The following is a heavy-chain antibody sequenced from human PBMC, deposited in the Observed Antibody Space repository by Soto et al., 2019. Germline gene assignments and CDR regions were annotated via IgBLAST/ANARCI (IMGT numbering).Heavy chain of an antibody. Sequence: ASVKVSCKASGSSFTSYYMYWVRQAPGQGLERVGVINPSVGSTNYAQKFQGRVTMTRDTSTSTVYMELSSLSFEDTAMYYWARDRAGSSHWFDPWGRGTLVTVSS. CDR2: INPSVGST. J-gene: IGHJ5*02. V-gene: IGHV1-46*01. CDR3: ARDRAGSSHWFDP. D-gene: IGHD3-10*01. CDR1: GSSFTSYY.